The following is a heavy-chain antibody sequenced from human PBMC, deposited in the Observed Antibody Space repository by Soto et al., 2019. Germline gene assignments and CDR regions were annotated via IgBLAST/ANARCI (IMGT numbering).Heavy chain of an antibody. Sequence: PSETRSRTCTVSGRSISSGDYYWSWIRQPPGKGLEWIGYIYYSGSTYYNPSLKSRVTISVDTSKNQFSLKLSSVTAADTAVYYCAREGTTVTTFDYWGQGTLVTV. CDR2: IYYSGST. D-gene: IGHD4-17*01. CDR1: GRSISSGDYY. CDR3: AREGTTVTTFDY. V-gene: IGHV4-30-4*01. J-gene: IGHJ4*02.